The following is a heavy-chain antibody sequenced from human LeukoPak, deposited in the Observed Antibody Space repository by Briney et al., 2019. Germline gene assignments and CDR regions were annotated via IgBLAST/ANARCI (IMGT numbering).Heavy chain of an antibody. CDR3: ARDLNDIAVAGILDY. CDR2: IYTSGST. J-gene: IGHJ4*02. V-gene: IGHV4-61*02. D-gene: IGHD6-19*01. CDR1: GGSISSGSYY. Sequence: SQTLSLTCTVSGGSISSGSYYWSWIRQPAGKGLEWIGRIYTSGSTNYNPSLKSRVTISVDTSKNQFSLKLSSVTAADTAVYYCARDLNDIAVAGILDYWGQGTLVTVSS.